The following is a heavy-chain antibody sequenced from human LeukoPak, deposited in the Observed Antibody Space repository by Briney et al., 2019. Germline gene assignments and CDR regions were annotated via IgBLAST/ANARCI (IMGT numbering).Heavy chain of an antibody. CDR2: ISWHSGVI. D-gene: IGHD3-3*01. J-gene: IGHJ4*02. Sequence: PGGSLRLSCAASGFTFDDYAIHWVRQAPGKGLEWVSGISWHSGVIGYADSVKGRFTISRDNAKYSLYLQMNSLRPEDTALYYCAKDIHPASYYDFWSGYYTGFDYWGLGTLVTVSS. V-gene: IGHV3-9*01. CDR1: GFTFDDYA. CDR3: AKDIHPASYYDFWSGYYTGFDY.